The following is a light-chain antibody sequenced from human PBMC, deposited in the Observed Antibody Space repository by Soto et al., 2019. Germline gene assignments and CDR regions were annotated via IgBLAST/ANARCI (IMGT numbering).Light chain of an antibody. J-gene: IGKJ5*01. Sequence: EIALTQSPATLSLSPGERATLSCRASQSVSSYLAWYQQKPGQAPRLLIYDASNRATAIPARFSGSGSGTDFTLTISSLEPEDFAVYYCHQRSNWPPEITFGQGTRLEIK. V-gene: IGKV3-11*01. CDR1: QSVSSY. CDR3: HQRSNWPPEIT. CDR2: DAS.